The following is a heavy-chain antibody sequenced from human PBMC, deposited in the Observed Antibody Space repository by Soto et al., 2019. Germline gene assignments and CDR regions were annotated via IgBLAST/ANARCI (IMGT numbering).Heavy chain of an antibody. CDR3: ATMPTGYDSGYDYLRKTAGYGMDV. CDR1: GFTFSSYA. Sequence: PGGSLRLSCAASGFTFSSYAMSWVRQAPGKGLEWVSAISGSGGSTYYADTVKGRFTISRDNSKNTLYLQMNSLRAEDTAVYYCATMPTGYDSGYDYLRKTAGYGMDVWGQGTTVTVSS. J-gene: IGHJ6*02. D-gene: IGHD5-12*01. CDR2: ISGSGGST. V-gene: IGHV3-23*01.